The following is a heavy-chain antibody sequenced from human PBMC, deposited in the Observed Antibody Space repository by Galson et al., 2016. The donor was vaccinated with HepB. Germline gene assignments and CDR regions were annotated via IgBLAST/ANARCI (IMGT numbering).Heavy chain of an antibody. V-gene: IGHV4-39*01. CDR1: GDSISSSYY. J-gene: IGHJ6*03. Sequence: ETLSLTCTVSGDSISSSYYWVWVRQPPGRGLEWIRSMHYSGSIYSNPSLKSRVTVSLDTSKNQVSLKLTSVTAADTAVYYCARSGTTHSLVLSYYYIDVWGKGTTVTGSS. CDR3: ARSGTTHSLVLSYYYIDV. CDR2: MHYSGSI. D-gene: IGHD1-1*01.